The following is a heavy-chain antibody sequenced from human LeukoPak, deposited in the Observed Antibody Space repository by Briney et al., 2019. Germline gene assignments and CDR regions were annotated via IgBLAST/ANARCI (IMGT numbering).Heavy chain of an antibody. Sequence: GGSLRLSCAASGFTFSSCSMNWVRQAPEKGLEWVSSISSSSSYIYYADSVKGRFTISRDNAKNSLYLQMNSLRAEDTAVYYCARCGGDCYAHTKNYYYYGMDVWGQGTTVTVSS. CDR2: ISSSSSYI. CDR1: GFTFSSCS. D-gene: IGHD2-21*02. V-gene: IGHV3-21*01. CDR3: ARCGGDCYAHTKNYYYYGMDV. J-gene: IGHJ6*02.